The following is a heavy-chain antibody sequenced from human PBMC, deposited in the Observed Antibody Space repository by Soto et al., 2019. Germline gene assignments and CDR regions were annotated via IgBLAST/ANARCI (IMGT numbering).Heavy chain of an antibody. J-gene: IGHJ6*02. D-gene: IGHD2-2*01. CDR3: ARAATAASYSFSAIDV. Sequence: QVQLQESGPGLVKPSQTLSLTCTVSGGSIGGGGHYWTWVRQRPGQGLEWMGYIYYSGGAYYTPSLESRLSLSVDTSKNQFSLNLKSVTAADTAVYFCARAATAASYSFSAIDVWGSGTTVTVSS. V-gene: IGHV4-31*03. CDR2: IYYSGGA. CDR1: GGSIGGGGHY.